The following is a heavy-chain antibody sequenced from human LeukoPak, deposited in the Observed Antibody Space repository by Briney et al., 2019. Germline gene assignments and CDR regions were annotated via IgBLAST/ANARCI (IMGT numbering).Heavy chain of an antibody. Sequence: SVKVSCKTSGYTFTSYGITWVRQAPGQGLEWMAYISPNNGKTNYARNLQGRVTMTTDASTSTAYLELRSLISDDTAVYYCATKGSSSDYYGIDVWGQGTSVTVSS. V-gene: IGHV1-18*01. CDR1: GYTFTSYG. CDR3: ATKGSSSDYYGIDV. D-gene: IGHD6-6*01. CDR2: ISPNNGKT. J-gene: IGHJ6*02.